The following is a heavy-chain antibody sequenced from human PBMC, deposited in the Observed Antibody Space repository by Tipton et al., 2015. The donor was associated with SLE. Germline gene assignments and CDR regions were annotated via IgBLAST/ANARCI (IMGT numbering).Heavy chain of an antibody. D-gene: IGHD2-8*01. Sequence: TLSLTCTVYGGSFSGDYWSWIRQPPGKGLEWIGYIYYTGITNYNPSLKSRLTILVDTSKNQFSLKLSSVTAADTAVYFCASGSMDYYYMDVWGKGTTVTVSS. J-gene: IGHJ6*03. CDR3: ASGSMDYYYMDV. V-gene: IGHV4-59*08. CDR1: GGSFSGDY. CDR2: IYYTGIT.